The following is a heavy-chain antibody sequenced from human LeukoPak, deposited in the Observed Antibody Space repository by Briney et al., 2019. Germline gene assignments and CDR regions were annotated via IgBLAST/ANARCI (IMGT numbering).Heavy chain of an antibody. CDR3: ARGWSSGYYNDAFDI. J-gene: IGHJ3*02. CDR1: GYSISRGYY. Sequence: SETLSLTCTVSGYSISRGYYWGWIRQPPGKGLEWIGSIYHSGSTYYNPSLKSRVTISVDTSKNQFSLKLSSVTAADTAVYYCARGWSSGYYNDAFDIWGQGTMVTVSS. CDR2: IYHSGST. D-gene: IGHD3-22*01. V-gene: IGHV4-38-2*02.